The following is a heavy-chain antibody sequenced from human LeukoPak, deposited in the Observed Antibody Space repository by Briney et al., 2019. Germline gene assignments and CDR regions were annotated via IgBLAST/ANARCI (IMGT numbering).Heavy chain of an antibody. Sequence: TGGSLRLSCAASGFTFSSYSMNWVRQAPGKGLEWVSSISSSSSYIYYADSVKGRFTISRDNSKNTLYLQMNSLRAEDTAVYYCAKNTYGSGNYYYYYMDVWGKGTTVTISS. D-gene: IGHD3-10*01. CDR1: GFTFSSYS. J-gene: IGHJ6*03. CDR2: ISSSSSYI. V-gene: IGHV3-21*04. CDR3: AKNTYGSGNYYYYYMDV.